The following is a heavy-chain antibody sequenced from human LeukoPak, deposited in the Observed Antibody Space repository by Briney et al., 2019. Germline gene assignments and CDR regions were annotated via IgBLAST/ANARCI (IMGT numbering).Heavy chain of an antibody. CDR2: IYSGGRT. V-gene: IGHV3-66*01. D-gene: IGHD3-10*01. J-gene: IGHJ4*02. CDR3: ATGSVSYQTFDH. CDR1: GFTVSSNY. Sequence: GGSLRLSCAASGFTVSSNYMSWVRQAPGKGLEWVSVIYSGGRTYYADYVKGRFTDSRDNSKNTLYLQMNSLRAEDTAVYYCATGSVSYQTFDHWGQGTLVTVFS.